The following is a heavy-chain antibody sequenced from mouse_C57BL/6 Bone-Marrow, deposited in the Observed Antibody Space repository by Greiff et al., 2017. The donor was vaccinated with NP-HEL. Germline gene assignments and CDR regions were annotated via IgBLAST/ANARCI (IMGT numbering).Heavy chain of an antibody. CDR1: GYTFTSYW. CDR2: IYPGSGST. J-gene: IGHJ4*01. Sequence: VQLQQPGAELVKPGASVKMSCKASGYTFTSYWITWVKQRPGQGLEWIGDIYPGSGSTNYNEKLKNKATLTVDTSSSTAYMQLSSLTSEDSAVYYCARSYYGSSFYYYAMDYWGQGTSVTVSS. CDR3: ARSYYGSSFYYYAMDY. V-gene: IGHV1-55*01. D-gene: IGHD1-1*01.